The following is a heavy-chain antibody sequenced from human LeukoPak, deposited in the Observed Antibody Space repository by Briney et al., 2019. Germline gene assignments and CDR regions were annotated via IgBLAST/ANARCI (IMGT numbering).Heavy chain of an antibody. V-gene: IGHV1-2*02. CDR3: ARVAIGPNAFDI. Sequence: ASVKVSCKASGYTFTGYYMHWVRQAPGQGLEWMGWINPNSGGTNYAQKFQGRVTMTRDTSISTAYMELGRLRSDDTAVYYCARVAIGPNAFDIWGQGTMVTVSS. D-gene: IGHD3-22*01. J-gene: IGHJ3*02. CDR1: GYTFTGYY. CDR2: INPNSGGT.